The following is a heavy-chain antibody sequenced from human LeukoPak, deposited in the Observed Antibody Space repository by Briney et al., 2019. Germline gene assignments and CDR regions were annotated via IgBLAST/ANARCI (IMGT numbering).Heavy chain of an antibody. D-gene: IGHD1-1*01. V-gene: IGHV3-53*01. J-gene: IGHJ4*02. CDR1: GFTVSSNH. CDR3: ARGPAGYN. CDR2: IYSGGST. Sequence: QPGGSLRLSCAASGFTVSSNHMSWVRQAPGKGLEWVSVIYSGGSTDYADSVKGRFTISRDNLKNTLYLQMNTLRAEDTAEYYCARGPAGYNWGQGTLVTVSS.